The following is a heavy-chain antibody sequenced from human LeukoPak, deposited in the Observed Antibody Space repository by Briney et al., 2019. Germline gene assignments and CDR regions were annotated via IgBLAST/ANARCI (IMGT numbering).Heavy chain of an antibody. D-gene: IGHD3-22*01. Sequence: GGSLRLSCAASGFTFSNAWMSWVRQAPGKGLEWVGCIKSKTDGGTTDYAAPVKGRFTISRDDSKNTLYLQMNSLKTEDTAVYYCTTCPYYYDSSGYSIYWGQGTLVTVSS. CDR2: IKSKTDGGTT. V-gene: IGHV3-15*01. CDR3: TTCPYYYDSSGYSIY. J-gene: IGHJ4*02. CDR1: GFTFSNAW.